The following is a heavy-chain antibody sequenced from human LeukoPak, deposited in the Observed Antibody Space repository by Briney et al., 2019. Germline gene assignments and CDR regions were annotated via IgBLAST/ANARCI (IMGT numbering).Heavy chain of an antibody. Sequence: GGTLRLSCAAPGFTFDDYGMSWVRQAPGKGLEWVTGINWNGGSTGYADSVKGRFTISRDNAKNTLYLQMNSLRAEDTALYYCARVADIVVVPAYFDYWGQGTLVTVSS. CDR1: GFTFDDYG. J-gene: IGHJ4*02. CDR2: INWNGGST. D-gene: IGHD2-2*01. V-gene: IGHV3-20*04. CDR3: ARVADIVVVPAYFDY.